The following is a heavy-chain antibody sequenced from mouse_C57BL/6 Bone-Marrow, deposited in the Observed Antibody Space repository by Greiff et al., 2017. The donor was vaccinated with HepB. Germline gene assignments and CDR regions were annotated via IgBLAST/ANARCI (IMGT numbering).Heavy chain of an antibody. V-gene: IGHV5-6*01. CDR1: GFTFSSYG. Sequence: EVKLMESGGDLVKPGGSLKLSCAASGFTFSSYGMSWVRQTPDKRLEWVATISSGGSYTYYPDSVKGRFTISRDNAKNTLYLQMSSLKSEDTAMYYCATYGNYVGYYFDYWGQGTTLTVSS. D-gene: IGHD2-1*01. CDR2: ISSGGSYT. J-gene: IGHJ2*01. CDR3: ATYGNYVGYYFDY.